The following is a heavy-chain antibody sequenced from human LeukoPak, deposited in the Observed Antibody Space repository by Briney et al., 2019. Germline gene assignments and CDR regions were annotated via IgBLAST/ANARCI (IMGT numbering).Heavy chain of an antibody. Sequence: GRSLRLSCAASGFTFSSYGMHWVRQAPGKGLEWVGRIKSKADGETIDYAAPVKGRFTFSRDDSKNMLYLQMNSLKSEDTAVYYCSTLTSRGLSDSWGQGTLVTVSS. J-gene: IGHJ4*02. CDR3: STLTSRGLSDS. CDR1: GFTFSSYG. D-gene: IGHD1-20*01. V-gene: IGHV3-15*07. CDR2: IKSKADGETI.